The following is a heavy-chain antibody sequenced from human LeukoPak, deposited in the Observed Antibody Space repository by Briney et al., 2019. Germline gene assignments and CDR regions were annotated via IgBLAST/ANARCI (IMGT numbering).Heavy chain of an antibody. V-gene: IGHV1-18*01. Sequence: ASVKVSCKASGYTFTSYGISWVRQAPGQGLEWMGWISAYNGNTNYAQKLQGRVTTTSDTSTSTAYMELRSLSSDDTAVYYCAREGISSSDFDYWGQGTLVTVSS. D-gene: IGHD6-13*01. J-gene: IGHJ4*02. CDR3: AREGISSSDFDY. CDR2: ISAYNGNT. CDR1: GYTFTSYG.